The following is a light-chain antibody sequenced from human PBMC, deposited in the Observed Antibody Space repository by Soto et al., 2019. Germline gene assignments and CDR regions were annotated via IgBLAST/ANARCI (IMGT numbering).Light chain of an antibody. CDR3: CSYAGSDTFVV. V-gene: IGLV2-23*02. CDR2: EVS. Sequence: QSALTQPASVSGSPGQSITISCTGTSGDVGTYDLVSWYQQHPGKAPKLMIYEVSKRPSGISNRFSGSKSDNTASLTISGLKAEDEADYYCCSYAGSDTFVVFGGGTKVTVL. J-gene: IGLJ2*01. CDR1: SGDVGTYDL.